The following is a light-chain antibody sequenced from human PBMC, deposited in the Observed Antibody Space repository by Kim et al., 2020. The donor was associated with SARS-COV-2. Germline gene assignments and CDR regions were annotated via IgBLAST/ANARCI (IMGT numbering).Light chain of an antibody. CDR1: QSISSR. J-gene: IGKJ1*01. CDR3: HQSSGSVAT. V-gene: IGKV1-5*03. CDR2: KAS. Sequence: DIQMTQSPSTLSASVGDRVTITCRASQSISSRLAWYQQKAGKAPKLLVYKASTLEGGVPSRFSGSGYGTEFTLTISSLQPDDFATYYCHQSSGSVATFGQGTKVDIK.